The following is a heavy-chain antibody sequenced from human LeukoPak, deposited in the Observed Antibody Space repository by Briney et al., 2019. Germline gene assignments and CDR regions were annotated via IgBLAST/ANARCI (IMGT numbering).Heavy chain of an antibody. J-gene: IGHJ6*03. CDR1: GGSFSGYY. D-gene: IGHD3-10*01. CDR2: INHSGST. Sequence: SETLSLTCAVYGGSFSGYYWSWIRQPPGKGLEWIGEINHSGSTNYNPSLKSRVAISLDTSKNQFSLKLSSVTAADTAVYYCARGRQLLWFGTRGNYYYYMDVWGKGTTVTVSS. CDR3: ARGRQLLWFGTRGNYYYYMDV. V-gene: IGHV4-34*01.